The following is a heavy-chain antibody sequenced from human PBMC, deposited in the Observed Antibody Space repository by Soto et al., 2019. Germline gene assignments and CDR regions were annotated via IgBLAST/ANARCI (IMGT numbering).Heavy chain of an antibody. J-gene: IGHJ6*03. CDR2: IYSGGST. V-gene: IGHV3-66*01. CDR3: ARDHRPIDSNYDYYYYMDV. D-gene: IGHD4-4*01. Sequence: GGSLRLSCAASGFTVSSNYMSWVRQAPGKGLEWVSVIYSGGSTYYADSVKGRFTISRDNSKNTLYLQMNSLRAEDTAVYYCARDHRPIDSNYDYYYYMDVWGKGTTVTVS. CDR1: GFTVSSNY.